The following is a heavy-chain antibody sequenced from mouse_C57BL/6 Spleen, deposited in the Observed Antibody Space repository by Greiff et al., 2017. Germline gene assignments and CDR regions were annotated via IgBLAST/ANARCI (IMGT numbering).Heavy chain of an antibody. D-gene: IGHD1-1*01. J-gene: IGHJ4*01. V-gene: IGHV1-9*01. CDR1: GYTFTGYW. CDR2: ILPGSGST. CDR3: ARGVAVYYYSMDY. Sequence: QVQLQQSGAELMKPGASVKLSCKATGYTFTGYWIEWVKQRPGHGLEWIGEILPGSGSTNYNEKFKGKATFTADTSSNTVYMPLSSLTTEDSDIYSCARGVAVYYYSMDYWGKGTSVTVSS.